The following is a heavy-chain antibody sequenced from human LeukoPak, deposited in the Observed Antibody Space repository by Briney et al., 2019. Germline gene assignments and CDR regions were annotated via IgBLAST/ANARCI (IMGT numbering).Heavy chain of an antibody. D-gene: IGHD1-14*01. J-gene: IGHJ4*02. CDR2: IYHTGGT. CDR1: GASISSGTYS. V-gene: IGHV4-4*02. CDR3: ARRGIGKPFDY. Sequence: PSETLSLTCNVSGASISSGTYSWTWVRQPPGKGLEWIGEIYHTGGTDYNPSLKSRVTTSVDKSKKQFSLKLSSVTAADTAVYFCARRGIGKPFDYWGQGTLVTVSS.